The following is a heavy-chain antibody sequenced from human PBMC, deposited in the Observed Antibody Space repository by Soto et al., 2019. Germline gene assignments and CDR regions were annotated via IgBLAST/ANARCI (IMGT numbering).Heavy chain of an antibody. V-gene: IGHV1-3*01. Sequence: GASVKVSCKASGYTFTSYAMHWVRQAPGQRLEWMGWINAGNGNTKYSQKFQGRVTITRDTSASTAYMELSSLRSEDTAVYYCARTAYGNDFGDYNCSDPWGGGTRPTISS. D-gene: IGHD4-17*01. CDR1: GYTFTSYA. J-gene: IGHJ5*02. CDR3: ARTAYGNDFGDYNCSDP. CDR2: INAGNGNT.